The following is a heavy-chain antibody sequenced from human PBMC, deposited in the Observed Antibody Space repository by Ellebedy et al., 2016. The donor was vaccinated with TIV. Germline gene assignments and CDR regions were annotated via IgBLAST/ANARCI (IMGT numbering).Heavy chain of an antibody. CDR1: DGSFSGYY. CDR2: INHSGST. J-gene: IGHJ4*02. CDR3: ARTYSPHCTNGVCYMAYYFDY. V-gene: IGHV4-34*01. D-gene: IGHD2-8*01. Sequence: GSLRLSCAVYDGSFSGYYWSWIRQPPGKGLDWIGEINHSGSTNYNPSLKSRVTISVDMSKNQFSLKLSSVTAADTAVYYCARTYSPHCTNGVCYMAYYFDYWGQGTLVTVSS.